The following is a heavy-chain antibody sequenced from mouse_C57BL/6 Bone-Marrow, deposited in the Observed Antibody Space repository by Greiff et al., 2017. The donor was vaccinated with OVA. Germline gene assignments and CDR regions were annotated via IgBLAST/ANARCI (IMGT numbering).Heavy chain of an antibody. J-gene: IGHJ2*01. Sequence: QVQLQQPGAELVKPGASVKMSCKASGYTFTSYWITWVKQRPGQGLEWIGDIYPGSGSTNYNEKFKSKATLTVDTSSSTAYMQLSSLTSEESAVYYCARDSSGSYYLDYWGQGTTLTVSS. V-gene: IGHV1-55*01. CDR2: IYPGSGST. D-gene: IGHD3-2*02. CDR1: GYTFTSYW. CDR3: ARDSSGSYYLDY.